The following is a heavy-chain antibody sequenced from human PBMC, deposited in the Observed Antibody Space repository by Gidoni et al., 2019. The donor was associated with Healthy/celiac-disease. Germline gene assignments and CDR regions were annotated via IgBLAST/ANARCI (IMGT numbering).Heavy chain of an antibody. CDR1: GLLFSHYA. D-gene: IGHD4-17*01. V-gene: IGHV3-30-3*01. CDR3: ARDPSYGGNSGAFDI. CDR2: TSYDESKK. Sequence: QVQLVESGGAVVQPGRSLRLSCAASGLLFSHYAMHWVRQAPGRGLEWVAFTSYDESKKDYADAVKGRFTISRDNSKNTLSLQMNSLRGDDSAVYYCARDPSYGGNSGAFDIWGQGTMVTVSS. J-gene: IGHJ3*02.